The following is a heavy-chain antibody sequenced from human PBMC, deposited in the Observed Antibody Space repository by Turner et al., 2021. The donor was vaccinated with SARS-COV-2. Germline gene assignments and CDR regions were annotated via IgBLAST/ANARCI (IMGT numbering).Heavy chain of an antibody. CDR3: AKFNYDFWSGYSYYYYGMDV. CDR1: GFTFSSYA. Sequence: EVQLLESGGGLVQPGGSLRLSCADSGFTFSSYAMSWVRRAPGKGLAWVSANSVIVGSTYYADSVKGRFTIFRDNSKNTLYLQMNSMRDEDTAVYYCAKFNYDFWSGYSYYYYGMDVWGQGTTVTVSS. D-gene: IGHD3-3*01. V-gene: IGHV3-23*01. CDR2: NSVIVGST. J-gene: IGHJ6*02.